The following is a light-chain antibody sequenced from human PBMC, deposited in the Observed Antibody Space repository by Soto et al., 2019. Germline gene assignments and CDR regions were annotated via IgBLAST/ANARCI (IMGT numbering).Light chain of an antibody. CDR2: AAS. CDR3: QQSYSNPWT. CDR1: QSIRRY. Sequence: DIHMTQSPSSLSASVGYRFTITCRASQSIRRYLNWYQQKPGKAPKLLIYAASSLQSGVPSRFSGSGSGTDFTLTISSLQPEDFETYYCQQSYSNPWTFGQGTKVDIK. J-gene: IGKJ1*01. V-gene: IGKV1-39*01.